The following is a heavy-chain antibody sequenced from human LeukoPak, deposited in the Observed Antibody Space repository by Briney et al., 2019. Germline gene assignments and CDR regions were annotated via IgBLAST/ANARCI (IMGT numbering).Heavy chain of an antibody. Sequence: GRSLRLSCAASGFTFSSYAMHWVRQAPGKGLEWVAVISYDGSNKYYADSVKGRFTISRDNSKNTLYLQMNNLRAEDTAVYYCARSWIQLWYLDYWGQGTLVTVSS. J-gene: IGHJ4*02. CDR3: ARSWIQLWYLDY. CDR1: GFTFSSYA. V-gene: IGHV3-30*04. CDR2: ISYDGSNK. D-gene: IGHD5-18*01.